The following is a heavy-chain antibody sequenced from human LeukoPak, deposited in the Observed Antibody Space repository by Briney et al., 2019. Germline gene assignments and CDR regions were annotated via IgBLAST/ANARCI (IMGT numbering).Heavy chain of an antibody. CDR2: IYYSGST. J-gene: IGHJ1*01. CDR1: GGSISSSSYY. CDR3: ARHQYYDILT. D-gene: IGHD3-9*01. V-gene: IGHV4-39*01. Sequence: TSETLSLTCTVSGGSISSSSYYWGWIRQPPGKGLEWIGSIYYSGSTYYNPSLKSRVTISVDTSKNQFSLKLSSVTAADTAVYYCARHQYYDILTWGQGTLVTVSS.